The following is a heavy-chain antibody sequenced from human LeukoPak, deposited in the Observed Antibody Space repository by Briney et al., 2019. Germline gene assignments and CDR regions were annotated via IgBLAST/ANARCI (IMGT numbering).Heavy chain of an antibody. CDR3: ARVGIVEARTLGY. CDR1: GYTFTSYY. D-gene: IGHD1-26*01. CDR2: IDPSGGST. V-gene: IGHV1-46*01. Sequence: ASVKVSCKASGYTFTSYYMHWVRQAPGQGLEWMGIIDPSGGSTSYAQKFQGRVTVTRGMSTSTVYMELSSLRSEDTAVYYCARVGIVEARTLGYWGQGTLVTVSS. J-gene: IGHJ4*02.